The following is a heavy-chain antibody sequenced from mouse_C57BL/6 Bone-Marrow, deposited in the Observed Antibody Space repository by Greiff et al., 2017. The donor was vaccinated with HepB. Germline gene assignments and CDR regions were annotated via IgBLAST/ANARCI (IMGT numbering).Heavy chain of an antibody. V-gene: IGHV1-26*01. J-gene: IGHJ2*01. D-gene: IGHD2-4*01. CDR1: GYTFTDYY. CDR3: ASWDYYDYDEYYFDY. Sequence: VQLQQSGPELVKPGASVKISCKASGYTFTDYYMNWVKQSHGKSLEWIGDINPNNGGTSYNQKFKGKATLTVDKSSSTAYMELRSLTSEDSAVYYCASWDYYDYDEYYFDYWGQGTTLTVSS. CDR2: INPNNGGT.